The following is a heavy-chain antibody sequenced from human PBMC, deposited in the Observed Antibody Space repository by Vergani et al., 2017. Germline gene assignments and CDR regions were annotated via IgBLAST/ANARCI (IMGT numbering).Heavy chain of an antibody. CDR1: GYTFTSYG. CDR2: ISAYNGKP. D-gene: IGHD1-7*01. Sequence: QVQLVQSGAEVKKPGASVKVSCTASGYTFTSYGISWVRQAPGQGLEWMGWISAYNGKPNYAQKLQGRVTMTTDTSTSTAYVELSRLRSDDTAVYYCARAGLELVPDYWGQGTLVTVSS. V-gene: IGHV1-18*01. CDR3: ARAGLELVPDY. J-gene: IGHJ4*02.